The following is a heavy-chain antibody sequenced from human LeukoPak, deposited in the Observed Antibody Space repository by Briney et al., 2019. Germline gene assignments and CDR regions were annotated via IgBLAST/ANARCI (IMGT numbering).Heavy chain of an antibody. Sequence: GGSLRLSCAASGFTFSSYSMNWVRQAPGKGLEGVSSISSSSSYVYYADSVKGRFTISRDNAKNSLYLQMNSLRAEDTAVYYCARDRGREIPDYDFWSGYRAGGDYWGQGTLVTVSS. CDR1: GFTFSSYS. V-gene: IGHV3-21*01. CDR3: ARDRGREIPDYDFWSGYRAGGDY. J-gene: IGHJ4*02. CDR2: ISSSSSYV. D-gene: IGHD3-3*01.